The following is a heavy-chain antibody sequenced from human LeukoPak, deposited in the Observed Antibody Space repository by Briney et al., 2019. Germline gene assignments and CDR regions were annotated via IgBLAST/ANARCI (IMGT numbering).Heavy chain of an antibody. V-gene: IGHV3-53*01. CDR3: AREGGGDYGDYLRY. J-gene: IGHJ4*02. CDR1: GFAVSGNY. D-gene: IGHD4-17*01. Sequence: GGSLRLSCAASGFAVSGNYMSWVRQAPGKGLEWVSVIYSGGDTYSADSVKGRFTISRDNSKNTVYLQMNSLRAEDTAVYYCAREGGGDYGDYLRYWGQGTLVTVSS. CDR2: IYSGGDT.